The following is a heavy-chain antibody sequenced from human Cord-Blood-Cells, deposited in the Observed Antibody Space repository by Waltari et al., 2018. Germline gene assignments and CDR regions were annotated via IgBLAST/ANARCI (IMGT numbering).Heavy chain of an antibody. CDR1: GGSFSGYY. CDR3: ARGGNVDTAMVY. CDR2: INHSGSN. D-gene: IGHD5-18*01. Sequence: QVQLQQWGAGLLKPSETLSLTCAVYGGSFSGYYWSWIRQPPGKGLEWIGEINHSGSNNYNPSLKRRVTISVDTAKNQFSLKLSSVTAADTAVYYCARGGNVDTAMVYWGQGTLVTVSS. V-gene: IGHV4-34*01. J-gene: IGHJ4*02.